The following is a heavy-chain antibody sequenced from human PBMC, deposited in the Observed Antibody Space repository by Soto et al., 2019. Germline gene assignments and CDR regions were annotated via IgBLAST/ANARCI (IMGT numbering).Heavy chain of an antibody. CDR3: ARLTTSSGWSLFDS. Sequence: SETLSLTCTVSGGSINYSYWTWIRQPPGKGLEWIGYISYTGSANYNASLKSRLTISVDTSKKQFTLNLRSLTAADTARYYCARLTTSSGWSLFDSWGQGMLVTVSS. CDR1: GGSINYSY. CDR2: ISYTGSA. V-gene: IGHV4-59*01. D-gene: IGHD6-13*01. J-gene: IGHJ4*02.